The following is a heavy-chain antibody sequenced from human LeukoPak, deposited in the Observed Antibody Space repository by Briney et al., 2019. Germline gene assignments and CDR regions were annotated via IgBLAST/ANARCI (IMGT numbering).Heavy chain of an antibody. CDR2: MNPNSGNT. J-gene: IGHJ4*02. CDR1: GYTFTSYD. CDR3: AREEFTQQLEEIDY. Sequence: GASVKVSCKASGYTFTSYDINWVRQATGQGLEWMGWMNPNSGNTGYAQKFQGRVTMTRDTSISTAYMELSRLRSDDTAVYYCAREEFTQQLEEIDYWGQGTLVTVSS. D-gene: IGHD6-13*01. V-gene: IGHV1-8*01.